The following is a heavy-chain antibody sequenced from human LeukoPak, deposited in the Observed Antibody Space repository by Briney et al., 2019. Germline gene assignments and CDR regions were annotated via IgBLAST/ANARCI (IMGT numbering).Heavy chain of an antibody. J-gene: IGHJ6*03. CDR3: ARDHLPAGAPGYYMDV. CDR2: IYNSGIT. D-gene: IGHD4/OR15-4a*01. V-gene: IGHV4-59*02. CDR1: GGSVSSHF. Sequence: PSETLSLTCTVSGGSVSSHFWSWIRQPPGKGLEWIGYIYNSGITNYNPSLKSRVTMSVDTSKNQFSLMLRSVTAADTAVYYCARDHLPAGAPGYYMDVWGQGTPVTVSS.